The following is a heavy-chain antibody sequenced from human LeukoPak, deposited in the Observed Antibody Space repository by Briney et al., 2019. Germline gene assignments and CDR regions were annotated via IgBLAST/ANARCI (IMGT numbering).Heavy chain of an antibody. Sequence: PSETLSLTCAAYGGSFSGYYWSWIRQPPGKGLEWIGEINHSGSTNYNPSLKSRVTISVDTSKNQFSLKLSSVTAADTAVYYCARSTAARFGTWGQGTLVTVSS. D-gene: IGHD6-13*01. CDR3: ARSTAARFGT. CDR2: INHSGST. J-gene: IGHJ4*02. V-gene: IGHV4-34*01. CDR1: GGSFSGYY.